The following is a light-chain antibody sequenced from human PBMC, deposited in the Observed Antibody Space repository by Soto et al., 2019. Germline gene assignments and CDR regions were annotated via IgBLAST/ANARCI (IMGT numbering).Light chain of an antibody. CDR2: GVS. CDR3: HHYGVSPIYT. CDR1: QSVSRNY. Sequence: EIVLTQSPGTLSLSPGATATLSCRASQSVSRNYLAWFQQKPGQAPRLLIYGVSTRATGIPDRFSGSGSGTDFILTISRLEPEDFAVYYCHHYGVSPIYTFGPGTKLDFK. V-gene: IGKV3-20*01. J-gene: IGKJ3*01.